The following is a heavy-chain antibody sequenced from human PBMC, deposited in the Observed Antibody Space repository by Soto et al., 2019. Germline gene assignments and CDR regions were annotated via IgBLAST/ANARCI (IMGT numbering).Heavy chain of an antibody. CDR1: GYSFTSYW. CDR3: ASIGGTAGGSRWEY. Sequence: TGESLKISFKASGYSFTSYWDVWVPQLPGKGLEYMGRIDPSDSYTDYSPSFQGHVTCSADKSITTAFLHWNSLKESDTGIYSCASIGGTAGGSRWEYWGQGTQVTVSS. CDR2: IDPSDSYT. J-gene: IGHJ4*02. D-gene: IGHD6-13*01. V-gene: IGHV5-10-1*01.